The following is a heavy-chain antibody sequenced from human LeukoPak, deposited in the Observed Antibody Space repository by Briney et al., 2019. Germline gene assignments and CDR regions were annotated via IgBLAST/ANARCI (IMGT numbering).Heavy chain of an antibody. Sequence: GGSLRLSRAASGFSVSSNYMSWVRQAPGKRPEWVSVIYSDGSTYYADSVKGRFTISRDTSKNTLYLQMNSLRTEDTAVYYCARDLAAGGTYPHYWGQGTLVSVSS. J-gene: IGHJ4*02. CDR2: IYSDGST. D-gene: IGHD6-13*01. V-gene: IGHV3-53*01. CDR3: ARDLAAGGTYPHY. CDR1: GFSVSSNY.